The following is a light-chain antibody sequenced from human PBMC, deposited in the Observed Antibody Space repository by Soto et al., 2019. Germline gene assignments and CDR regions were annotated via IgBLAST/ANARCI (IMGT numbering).Light chain of an antibody. CDR2: GTS. J-gene: IGKJ5*01. CDR1: QGVNNW. V-gene: IGKV1D-12*01. CDR3: QQVNTFPST. Sequence: DIQMTQSPSSVSASVGDRVTITCRASQGVNNWLAWYQQKPRKAPKLLIYGTSILQSGVPSRFSGSGSGTDFTLTISSLQPEDFATYYCQQVNTFPSTFGQGTRLEIK.